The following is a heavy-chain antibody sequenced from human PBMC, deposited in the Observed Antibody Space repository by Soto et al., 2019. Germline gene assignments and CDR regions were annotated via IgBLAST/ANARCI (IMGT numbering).Heavy chain of an antibody. J-gene: IGHJ6*02. CDR3: ARGLAAAGTTPYYYYYGMDV. CDR1: GGTFSSYA. Sequence: GASVKVSCKASGGTFSSYAISWVRQAPGQGREWMGGIIPIFGTANYAQKFQGRVTITADESTSTAYMELSSLRSEDTAVYYCARGLAAAGTTPYYYYYGMDVWGQGTTVTVSS. V-gene: IGHV1-69*13. D-gene: IGHD6-13*01. CDR2: IIPIFGTA.